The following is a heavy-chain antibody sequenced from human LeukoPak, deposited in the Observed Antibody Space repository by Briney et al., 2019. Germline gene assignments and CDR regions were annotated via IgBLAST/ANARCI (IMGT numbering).Heavy chain of an antibody. V-gene: IGHV3-30*02. CDR1: GFTFSSYG. Sequence: GGSLRLSCAASGFTFSSYGMHWVRQAPGRGLEWVAFIRYDGSNKYYADSVKGRFTISRDNSKNTLYLQMKSLRAEDTAVYYCAKDNIVVVPAARRDYYYYYMDVWGKGTTVTVSS. CDR3: AKDNIVVVPAARRDYYYYYMDV. D-gene: IGHD2-2*01. CDR2: IRYDGSNK. J-gene: IGHJ6*03.